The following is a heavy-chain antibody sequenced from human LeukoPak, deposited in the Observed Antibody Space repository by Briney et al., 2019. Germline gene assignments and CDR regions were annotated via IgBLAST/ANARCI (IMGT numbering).Heavy chain of an antibody. Sequence: SETLSLTCAVYGGSFSGYYWSWIRQPPGKGLEWIGEINHSGSTNYNPSLKSRVTISVDTPKNQFSLKLSSVTAADTAVYYCARGKCSSTSCYLGDLGFDYWGQGTLVTVSS. J-gene: IGHJ4*02. CDR2: INHSGST. CDR3: ARGKCSSTSCYLGDLGFDY. D-gene: IGHD2-2*01. V-gene: IGHV4-34*01. CDR1: GGSFSGYY.